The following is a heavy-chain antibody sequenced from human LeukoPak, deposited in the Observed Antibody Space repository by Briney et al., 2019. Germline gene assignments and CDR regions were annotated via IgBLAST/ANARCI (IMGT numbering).Heavy chain of an antibody. CDR3: VSKGLQLFGELLD. V-gene: IGHV3-23*01. D-gene: IGHD3-10*01. J-gene: IGHJ4*02. Sequence: HPGGSLRLSCGTSGFTFSSYAMSWVRQAPGKGLEWVSLITAIAGDTYYADSVKGRFTISRDNSRNTLYLQMDSLRAEDSAIYYCVSKGLQLFGELLDWGQGTLVTGSS. CDR1: GFTFSSYA. CDR2: ITAIAGDT.